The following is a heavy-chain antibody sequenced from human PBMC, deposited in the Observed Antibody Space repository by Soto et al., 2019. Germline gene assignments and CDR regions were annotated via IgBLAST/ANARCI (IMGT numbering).Heavy chain of an antibody. CDR2: ISAYNGNR. CDR1: GYTFTSYG. CDR3: ARRAPPMDV. V-gene: IGHV1-18*01. Sequence: QVQLVQSGAEVKKPGASVKVSCKASGYTFTSYGISWVRQAPGQGLEWMGWISAYNGNRKYAQQLQCRVTITTDTATSTAYMELRSLRSDDTAVYFCARRAPPMDVWGQGTTVTVSS. J-gene: IGHJ6*02.